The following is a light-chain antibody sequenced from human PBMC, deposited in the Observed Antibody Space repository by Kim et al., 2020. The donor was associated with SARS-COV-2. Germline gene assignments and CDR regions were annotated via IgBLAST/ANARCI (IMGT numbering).Light chain of an antibody. V-gene: IGKV3-20*01. Sequence: SPGERAPLSCRASQSVSSSYLAWYQQKPGQAPRLLIYGASSRATGIPDRFSGSGSGTDFTLTISRLEPEDFAVYYCQQYGSSPRVTFGQGTKLEI. CDR3: QQYGSSPRVT. J-gene: IGKJ2*01. CDR2: GAS. CDR1: QSVSSSY.